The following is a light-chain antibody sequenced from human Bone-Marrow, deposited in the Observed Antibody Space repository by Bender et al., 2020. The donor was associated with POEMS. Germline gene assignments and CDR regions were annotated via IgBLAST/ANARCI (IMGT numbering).Light chain of an antibody. V-gene: IGLV1-44*01. CDR2: SSH. CDR3: CSYAGGSSYV. J-gene: IGLJ1*01. CDR1: SSNIGAHA. Sequence: QSVLTQPPSASGTPGQRVTISCSGGSSNIGAHAVNWYQHLPGTAPKLLIYSSHRRPSEVPDRFSGSKSGNTASLTISGLQAEDEADYFCCSYAGGSSYVFGSGTKVTVL.